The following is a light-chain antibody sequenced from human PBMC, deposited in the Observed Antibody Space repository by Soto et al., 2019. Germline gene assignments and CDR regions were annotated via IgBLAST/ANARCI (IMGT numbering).Light chain of an antibody. V-gene: IGKV3-20*01. CDR3: QHYGSSPPIT. CDR1: ESVRGTS. Sequence: DIVVTQSRGTLSLSPGERATLSCRAGESVRGTSLAWDQQKPGQAPRLLISDASSRATGIPDRFSGGVSGTDFTLTFSRLEPEAFAVYYCQHYGSSPPITFGQGTRLEIK. CDR2: DAS. J-gene: IGKJ5*01.